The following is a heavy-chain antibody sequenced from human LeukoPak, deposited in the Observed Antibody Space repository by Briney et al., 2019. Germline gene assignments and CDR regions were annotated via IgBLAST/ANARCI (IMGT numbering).Heavy chain of an antibody. CDR2: IIPIFGTA. CDR1: GGTFSSYA. D-gene: IGHD1-14*01. J-gene: IGHJ4*02. V-gene: IGHV1-69*13. CDR3: AHGGSRPVYDY. Sequence: GASVKVSCKASGGTFSSYAISWVRQAPGQGLEWMGGIIPIFGTANYAQEFQGRVTITADESTSTAYMELSSLRSEDTAVYYCAHGGSRPVYDYWGQGTLVTVSS.